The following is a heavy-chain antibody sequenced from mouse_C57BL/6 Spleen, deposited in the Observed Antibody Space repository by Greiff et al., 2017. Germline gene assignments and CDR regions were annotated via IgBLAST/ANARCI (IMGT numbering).Heavy chain of an antibody. CDR1: GFSLTSYG. CDR2: IWSDGST. CDR3: ARHALYDYAMDY. Sequence: VKLMESGPGLVAPSQSLSITCTVSGFSLTSYGVHWVRQPPGKGLEWLVVIWSDGSTTYNSALKSRLSISKDNSKSQVFLKMNSLQTDDTAMYYCARHALYDYAMDYWGQGTSVTVSS. V-gene: IGHV2-6-1*01. D-gene: IGHD1-3*01. J-gene: IGHJ4*01.